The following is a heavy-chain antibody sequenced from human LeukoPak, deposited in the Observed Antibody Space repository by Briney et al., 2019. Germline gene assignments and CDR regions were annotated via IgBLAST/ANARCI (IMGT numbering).Heavy chain of an antibody. D-gene: IGHD3-10*01. V-gene: IGHV4-61*02. CDR3: ARGLWFGEFPFDY. Sequence: SETLSLTCTVSGGSISSGSYYWSWIRQPAGKGLEWIGRIYTSGSTNYNPSLKSRVTISVDTSKNQFSLKLSSVTAADTAVYYCARGLWFGEFPFDYWGQGTLVTVSS. J-gene: IGHJ4*02. CDR2: IYTSGST. CDR1: GGSISSGSYY.